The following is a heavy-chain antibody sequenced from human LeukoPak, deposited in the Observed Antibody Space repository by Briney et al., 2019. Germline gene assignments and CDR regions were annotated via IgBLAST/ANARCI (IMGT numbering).Heavy chain of an antibody. D-gene: IGHD3-10*01. CDR3: AKEYDSGGYGAYFDH. CDR2: ISHDGNSK. J-gene: IGHJ4*02. CDR1: GFTLSTNG. V-gene: IGHV3-30*18. Sequence: GGSLRLSCAASGFTLSTNGMHWVRQAPGKGLEWVAMISHDGNSKQYADLVKGRFTISRDNSKNTLYLQMNSLGPEDTAVYYCAKEYDSGGYGAYFDHWGRGTLVTVSS.